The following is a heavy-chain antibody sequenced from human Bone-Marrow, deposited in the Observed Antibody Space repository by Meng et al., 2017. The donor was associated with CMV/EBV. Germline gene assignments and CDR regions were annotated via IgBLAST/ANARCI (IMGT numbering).Heavy chain of an antibody. V-gene: IGHV3-30-3*01. CDR1: GFTFSSYA. Sequence: GGSLRLSCAASGFTFSSYAMHWVRQAPGKGLEWVAVISYDGSNKYYADSVKGRFTISRDNSKNTLYLQMNSLRAEDTAVHYCARIRSNYGSGYYSYDGFDIWGQGTMVTVSS. CDR3: ARIRSNYGSGYYSYDGFDI. CDR2: ISYDGSNK. J-gene: IGHJ3*02. D-gene: IGHD3-10*01.